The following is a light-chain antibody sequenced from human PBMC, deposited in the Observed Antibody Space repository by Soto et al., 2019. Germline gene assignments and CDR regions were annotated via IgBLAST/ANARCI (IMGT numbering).Light chain of an antibody. V-gene: IGKV1-5*01. Sequence: TQMDQSTSAVPAAVEERSSRTWRASQSISSWLAWYQQKPGKAPKLLIYDASSLESGVPSRFSGSGSGREITLTISSLQPDDFATYYCQEYTGYYRTFGQGTKVDIK. CDR3: QEYTGYYRT. J-gene: IGKJ1*01. CDR2: DAS. CDR1: QSISSW.